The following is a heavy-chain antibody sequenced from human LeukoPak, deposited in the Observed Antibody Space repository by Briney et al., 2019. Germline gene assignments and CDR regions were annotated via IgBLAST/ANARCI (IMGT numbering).Heavy chain of an antibody. D-gene: IGHD3-3*01. J-gene: IGHJ3*02. V-gene: IGHV4-4*07. CDR1: GGSISSYY. Sequence: SETLSLTCTVSGGSISSYYWSWIRQPAGKGLEWIGRIYTSGSTNYNPSLKSRVTISVDTSKNQFSLKLSSVTAADTAVYYCARALYDFWSGYYKAPHAFDIWGQGTMVTVSS. CDR3: ARALYDFWSGYYKAPHAFDI. CDR2: IYTSGST.